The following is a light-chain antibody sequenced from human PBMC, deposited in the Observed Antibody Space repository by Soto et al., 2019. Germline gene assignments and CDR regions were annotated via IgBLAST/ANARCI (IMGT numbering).Light chain of an antibody. J-gene: IGKJ1*01. Sequence: EIVMTQSPATLSLSPVERSTLSCRASQSVSNRYLAWYQQKPGQAPRLLIHGASSRATGVPDRFSGSGSGTDFTLTISRLEPEDFALYYCQQYASSPWKFGQGTKVDIK. CDR2: GAS. CDR3: QQYASSPWK. CDR1: QSVSNRY. V-gene: IGKV3-20*01.